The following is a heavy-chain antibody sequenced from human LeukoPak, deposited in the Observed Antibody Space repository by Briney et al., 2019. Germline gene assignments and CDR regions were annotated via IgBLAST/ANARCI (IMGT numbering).Heavy chain of an antibody. D-gene: IGHD3-3*01. Sequence: PSETLSLTCTVSGGSISSGGYYWSWIRQHPGKGLEWIGYIYYSGSTYYNPSLKSRVTISVDTSKNQFSLKLSSVTAADTAVYYCARGPYDFWSGLVWFDPWGQGALVTVSS. CDR2: IYYSGST. V-gene: IGHV4-31*03. CDR3: ARGPYDFWSGLVWFDP. J-gene: IGHJ5*02. CDR1: GGSISSGGYY.